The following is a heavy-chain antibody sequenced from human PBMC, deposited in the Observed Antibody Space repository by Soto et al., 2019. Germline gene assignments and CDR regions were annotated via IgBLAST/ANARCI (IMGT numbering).Heavy chain of an antibody. CDR2: KYYSWIT. D-gene: IGHD6-6*01. CDR3: ARGSSIAVLYYGMDI. Sequence: QVQLQESGPGLVKPSQTLSLTCTVSGGSISSGGYYWTWISQPPGKVMGWIGYKYYSWITYYNPSLKSRVTISLDTSKNPFSLTLSSVTAADTAVSYWARGSSIAVLYYGMDIWGQGTTVTVSS. J-gene: IGHJ6*02. CDR1: GGSISSGGYY. V-gene: IGHV4-31*03.